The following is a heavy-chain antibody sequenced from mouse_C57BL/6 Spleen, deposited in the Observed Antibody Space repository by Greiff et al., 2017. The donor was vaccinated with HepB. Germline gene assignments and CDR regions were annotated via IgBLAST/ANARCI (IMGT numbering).Heavy chain of an antibody. J-gene: IGHJ2*01. V-gene: IGHV1-26*01. CDR3: ANVYYSNSMGY. D-gene: IGHD2-5*01. CDR2: INPNNGGT. CDR1: GYTFTDYY. Sequence: VQLQQSGPELVKPGASVKISCKASGYTFTDYYMNWVKQSHGKSLEWIGDINPNNGGTSYNQKFKGKATLTVDKSSSTAYMELRSLTSEDSAVYYCANVYYSNSMGYWGQGTTLTVSS.